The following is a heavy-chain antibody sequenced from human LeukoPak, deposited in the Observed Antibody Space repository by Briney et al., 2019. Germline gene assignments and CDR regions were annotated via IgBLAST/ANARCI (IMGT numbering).Heavy chain of an antibody. D-gene: IGHD6-13*01. V-gene: IGHV5-51*01. J-gene: IGHJ5*02. CDR2: IYPGDSVT. CDR3: ARRGIAAAGTADWFDP. Sequence: GESLKISCKGSGYSFTNYWIGWVRQMPGKGLEWMGIIYPGDSVTRYSPSFQGQVTISADKSISTAYLQWSSLKASDTAMYYCARRGIAAAGTADWFDPWGQGTLVTVSS. CDR1: GYSFTNYW.